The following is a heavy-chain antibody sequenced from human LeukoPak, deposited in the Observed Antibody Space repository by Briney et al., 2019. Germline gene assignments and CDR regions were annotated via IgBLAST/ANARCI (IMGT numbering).Heavy chain of an antibody. CDR3: AKERRKHFDY. Sequence: TGGSLRLSCAASGVTFSSYAMSWVRQAPGKGLEWGSAISGRGGSTYYADSVKGRFTISRDNSKNTLYMQLNSLRAEDTAVYYCAKERRKHFDYWGQGTLVTVSS. V-gene: IGHV3-23*01. CDR1: GVTFSSYA. CDR2: ISGRGGST. J-gene: IGHJ4*02.